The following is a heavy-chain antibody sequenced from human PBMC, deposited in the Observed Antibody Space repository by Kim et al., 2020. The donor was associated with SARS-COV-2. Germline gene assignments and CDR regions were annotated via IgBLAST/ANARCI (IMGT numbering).Heavy chain of an antibody. CDR2: IWYDGSSK. D-gene: IGHD3-22*01. CDR3: ARDKYYYDGSGYYYGL. CDR1: GFTFSGYG. J-gene: IGHJ6*01. Sequence: GGSLRLSCVASGFTFSGYGMHWVRQAPGKGLEWVAVIWYDGSSKNYADSVKGRFTISRDNSKNTLYLEMNSLRAEDTAIYHCARDKYYYDGSGYYYGL. V-gene: IGHV3-33*01.